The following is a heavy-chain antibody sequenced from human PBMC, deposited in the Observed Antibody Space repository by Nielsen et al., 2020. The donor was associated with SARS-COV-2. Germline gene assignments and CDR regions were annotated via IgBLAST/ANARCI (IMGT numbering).Heavy chain of an antibody. CDR2: ISYDGSNK. CDR3: ARDLRYYDILTGYYRSQYYYYYGMDV. Sequence: GESLKISCASSGFTFSSYAMHWVRQAPGKGLEWGAVISYDGSNKYYADSVKGRFTISRDNSKNTLYLQMNSLRAEDTAVYYCARDLRYYDILTGYYRSQYYYYYGMDVWGQGPTVTVSS. V-gene: IGHV3-30*04. D-gene: IGHD3-9*01. CDR1: GFTFSSYA. J-gene: IGHJ6*02.